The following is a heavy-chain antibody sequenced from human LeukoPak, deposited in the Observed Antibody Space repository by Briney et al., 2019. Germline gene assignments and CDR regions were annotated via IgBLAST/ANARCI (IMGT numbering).Heavy chain of an antibody. V-gene: IGHV3-74*01. CDR2: INSDGTIT. D-gene: IGHD6-13*01. CDR1: GFTFSRDW. J-gene: IGHJ4*02. Sequence: GGSLRLSCAASGFTFSRDWMHWVRQAPGKGLVWVSRINSDGTITTYADSVKGRFTISRDNSKNTLYLQMNSLRAEDTAVYYCARDPGIAAAGTGYYFDYWGQGTLVTVSS. CDR3: ARDPGIAAAGTGYYFDY.